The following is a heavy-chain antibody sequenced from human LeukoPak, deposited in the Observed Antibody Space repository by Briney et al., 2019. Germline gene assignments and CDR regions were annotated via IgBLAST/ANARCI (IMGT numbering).Heavy chain of an antibody. Sequence: TGGSLRLSCAASGFTFSSYGMHWVRQAPGKGLEWVAVIWYDGSNKYYADSVKGRFTISRDNSKNTLYLQMNSLRAEDTAVYYCARAAWFGELSPQWGYYYYGMDVWGQGTTVTVSS. CDR3: ARAAWFGELSPQWGYYYYGMDV. CDR2: IWYDGSNK. V-gene: IGHV3-33*01. J-gene: IGHJ6*02. D-gene: IGHD3-10*01. CDR1: GFTFSSYG.